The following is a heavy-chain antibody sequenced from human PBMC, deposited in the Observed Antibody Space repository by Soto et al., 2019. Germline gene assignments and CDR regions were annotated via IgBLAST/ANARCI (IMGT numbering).Heavy chain of an antibody. Sequence: QVQLQESGPGLVKPSGTLSLNCKVSGDSISSSEWWSWVRQPPGKGLEWIAEIHHSGPTNYNPSLQSRVTITVDKSKNQISLRLSTVTAADTAVYYCARAGITAVRNYYFDHWGQGTLVTVSS. D-gene: IGHD1-20*01. CDR3: ARAGITAVRNYYFDH. CDR2: IHHSGPT. J-gene: IGHJ4*02. CDR1: GDSISSSEW. V-gene: IGHV4-4*02.